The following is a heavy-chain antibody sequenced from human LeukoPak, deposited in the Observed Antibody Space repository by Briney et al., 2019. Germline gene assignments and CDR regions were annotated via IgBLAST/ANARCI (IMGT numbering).Heavy chain of an antibody. CDR3: ARGYCSGGSCWYFDY. J-gene: IGHJ4*02. CDR1: GFTFDDYG. Sequence: GGSLRLSCAASGFTFDDYGMNWVRQAPGKGLEWVSGINWNGGSIGYGDSEKGRFTISRDNAKSSLYLQMNSLRAEDTALYYCARGYCSGGSCWYFDYWGQGTPVTVSS. CDR2: INWNGGSI. D-gene: IGHD2-15*01. V-gene: IGHV3-20*04.